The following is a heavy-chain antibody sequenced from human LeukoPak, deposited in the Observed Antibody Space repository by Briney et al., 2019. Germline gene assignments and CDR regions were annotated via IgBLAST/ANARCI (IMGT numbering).Heavy chain of an antibody. J-gene: IGHJ4*02. D-gene: IGHD3-22*01. CDR2: ISSSSSTI. CDR3: ARDLYDSGAYSSPIDY. Sequence: GGSLRLSCAASGFTFSSYSMNWVRQAPGKGLEWVSYISSSSSTIYYADSVKGRFTISRDNAKNSLYLQMNSLRDEDTAVYYCARDLYDSGAYSSPIDYWGQGTLVTVSS. V-gene: IGHV3-48*02. CDR1: GFTFSSYS.